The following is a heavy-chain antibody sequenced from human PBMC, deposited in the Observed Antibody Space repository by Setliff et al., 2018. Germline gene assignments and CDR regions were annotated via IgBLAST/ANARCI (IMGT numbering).Heavy chain of an antibody. CDR1: GSTFTSHY. J-gene: IGHJ3*02. Sequence: SCKASGSTFTSHYMHWVRQAPGLGLEWMGTINPSSGRTSYAQKFQGRVTMTRDTSTSTVYMDMSSLRSEDTAVYYCARDVFPYHYEGAFDIWGQGTMVTVSS. D-gene: IGHD3-22*01. CDR2: INPSSGRT. V-gene: IGHV1-46*01. CDR3: ARDVFPYHYEGAFDI.